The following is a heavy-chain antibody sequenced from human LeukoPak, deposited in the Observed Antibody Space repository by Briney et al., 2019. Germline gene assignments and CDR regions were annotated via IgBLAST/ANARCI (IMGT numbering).Heavy chain of an antibody. Sequence: PSETLSLTCTVSGGSISSSSYYWGWIRQPPGKGLEWIGEINHSGSTNYNPSLKSRVTISVDTSKNQFSLKLSSVTAADTAVYYCARGGILTGYYKYNWFDPWGQGTLVTVSS. V-gene: IGHV4-39*07. D-gene: IGHD3-9*01. J-gene: IGHJ5*02. CDR1: GGSISSSSYY. CDR2: INHSGST. CDR3: ARGGILTGYYKYNWFDP.